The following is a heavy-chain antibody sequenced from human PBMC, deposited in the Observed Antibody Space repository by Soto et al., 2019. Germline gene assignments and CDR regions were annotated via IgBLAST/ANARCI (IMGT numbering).Heavy chain of an antibody. J-gene: IGHJ6*02. CDR1: GGSISSYY. Sequence: QVQLQESGPGLVKPSETLSLTCTVSGGSISSYYWSWIRQPPGKGLEWIGYIYYSGSTNYNPSLKSRVTISVDTSKNQFSLKLSSVTAADTAVYYCARTTPRSIAAAGVWYYYYGMDVWGQGTTVTVSS. V-gene: IGHV4-59*01. CDR2: IYYSGST. CDR3: ARTTPRSIAAAGVWYYYYGMDV. D-gene: IGHD6-13*01.